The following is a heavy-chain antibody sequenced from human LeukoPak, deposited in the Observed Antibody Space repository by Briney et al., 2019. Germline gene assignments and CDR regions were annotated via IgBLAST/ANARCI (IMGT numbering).Heavy chain of an antibody. J-gene: IGHJ4*02. Sequence: GASVKVSCKASGGTFSNNAINWVRQAPGQGLEWMGGIIPIFGTANYAQKFQGSVSITADESTRTAYMELYSLRSDDTAVYYCAKNTVTPSRTWYYFDSRGQGTLVTVSS. CDR1: GGTFSNNA. V-gene: IGHV1-69*13. D-gene: IGHD4-11*01. CDR2: IIPIFGTA. CDR3: AKNTVTPSRTWYYFDS.